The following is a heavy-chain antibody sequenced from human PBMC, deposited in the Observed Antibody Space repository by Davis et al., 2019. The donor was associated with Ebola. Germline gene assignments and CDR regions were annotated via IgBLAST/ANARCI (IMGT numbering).Heavy chain of an antibody. CDR2: IYHSGNT. V-gene: IGHV4-4*02. D-gene: IGHD5-18*01. CDR1: GNSISSDYW. Sequence: SETLSLTCAVSGNSISSDYWWTWVRQPPGQGLEWIGEIYHSGNTNYNPSLKSRVTISLEKSKNQFSLNLGSVTAADTAVYYCARDPGGYSYGRRGYYYYGMDVWGQGTTVTVSS. CDR3: ARDPGGYSYGRRGYYYYGMDV. J-gene: IGHJ6*02.